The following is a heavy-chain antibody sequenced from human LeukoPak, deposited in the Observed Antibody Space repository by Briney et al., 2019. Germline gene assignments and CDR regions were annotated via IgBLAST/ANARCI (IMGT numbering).Heavy chain of an antibody. J-gene: IGHJ4*02. Sequence: SETLSLTCTVSGGSISSYYWSWIRQPPGKGLEWIGYIYYSGSTNYNPSLKSRVTISVDTSKNQFSLKLSSVTAADTVVYYCASGADYSNYYFDYWGQGTLVPVSS. CDR3: ASGADYSNYYFDY. D-gene: IGHD4-11*01. V-gene: IGHV4-59*01. CDR2: IYYSGST. CDR1: GGSISSYY.